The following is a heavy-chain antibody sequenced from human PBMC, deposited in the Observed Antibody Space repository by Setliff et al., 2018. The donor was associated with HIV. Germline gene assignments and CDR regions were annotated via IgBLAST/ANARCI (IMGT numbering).Heavy chain of an antibody. Sequence: PGGSLRLSCKASGFTFKIYAMSWLRQAPGKGLEWVSAISNSGGNTYYADSVKGRFTISRDNSENTLYLQMNSLRPEDTAIYYCAREIVVVVATTDSFDIWGQGTMVTVSS. CDR3: AREIVVVVATTDSFDI. J-gene: IGHJ3*02. D-gene: IGHD2-15*01. CDR1: GFTFKIYA. V-gene: IGHV3-23*01. CDR2: ISNSGGNT.